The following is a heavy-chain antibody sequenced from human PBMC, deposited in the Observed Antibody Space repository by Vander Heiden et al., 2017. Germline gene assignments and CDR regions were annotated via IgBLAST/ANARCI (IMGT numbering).Heavy chain of an antibody. CDR3: AKLNCGGDCYRAFDY. J-gene: IGHJ4*02. D-gene: IGHD2-21*02. CDR1: GFTFRAYA. CDR2: ISGGGAST. Sequence: EVQLLASGGDLVQPGESLRLSCAASGFTFRAYAMTWVRQAPGKGLEWVSLISGGGASTYYADSVKGRFTISRDSSRSTLYLEMNGLRAEDTAIYYCAKLNCGGDCYRAFDYWGQGTLVTVSS. V-gene: IGHV3-23*01.